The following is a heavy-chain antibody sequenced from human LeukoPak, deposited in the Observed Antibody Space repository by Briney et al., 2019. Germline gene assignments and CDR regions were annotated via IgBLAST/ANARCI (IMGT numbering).Heavy chain of an antibody. Sequence: SETLSLTCTVSGGSISSSSYYWGWVRQPPGKGLEWIGSIYYSGTTYYNPSLKSRVTMSVDTSKNQFSLKLSSVIAADTAVYYCARQEAQGSSSLDYWGQGTLVTVSS. J-gene: IGHJ4*02. V-gene: IGHV4-39*01. CDR2: IYYSGTT. CDR1: GGSISSSSYY. CDR3: ARQEAQGSSSLDY. D-gene: IGHD6-6*01.